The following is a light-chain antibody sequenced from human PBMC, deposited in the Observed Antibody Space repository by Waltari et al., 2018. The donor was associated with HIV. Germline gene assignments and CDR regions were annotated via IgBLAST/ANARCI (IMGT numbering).Light chain of an antibody. CDR2: DVT. CDR3: ASHAGSKDV. CDR1: SSDIGAYNY. J-gene: IGLJ2*01. V-gene: IGLV2-8*01. Sequence: QSALTQPPSASGSPGQSVTISCTGTSSDIGAYNYVAWYQQYPGKAPTLMIYDVTKRPSGFPDRSAGSKSGNTASLTVSGLHAEDEADYYFASHAGSKDVFGGGTKLTVL.